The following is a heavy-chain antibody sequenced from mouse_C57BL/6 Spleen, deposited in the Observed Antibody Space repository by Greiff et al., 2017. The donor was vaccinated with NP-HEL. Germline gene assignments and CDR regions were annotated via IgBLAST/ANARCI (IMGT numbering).Heavy chain of an antibody. D-gene: IGHD3-2*02. CDR1: GYTFTSYW. J-gene: IGHJ2*01. CDR3: ARKGYIYFCY. Sequence: QVQLKQSGAELVKPGASVKMSCKASGYTFTSYWITWVKQRPGQGLEWIGDIYPGSGSTNYNEKFKSKATLTVDTSSSTAYMQLSSLTSEDSAVYYCARKGYIYFCYWGQGTTLTVSS. V-gene: IGHV1-55*01. CDR2: IYPGSGST.